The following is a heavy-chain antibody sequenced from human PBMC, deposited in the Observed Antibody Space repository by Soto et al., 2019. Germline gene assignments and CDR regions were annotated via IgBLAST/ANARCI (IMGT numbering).Heavy chain of an antibody. J-gene: IGHJ3*02. Sequence: PSETLSLTCTVSGGSISSYYWSWIRQPPGKGLGWIGYIYYSGSTNYNPSLKSRVTISVDTSKNQFSLKLSSVTAADTAVYYCARVWGGAFDIWGQGTMVTVSS. CDR2: IYYSGST. V-gene: IGHV4-59*01. CDR3: ARVWGGAFDI. CDR1: GGSISSYY. D-gene: IGHD3-10*01.